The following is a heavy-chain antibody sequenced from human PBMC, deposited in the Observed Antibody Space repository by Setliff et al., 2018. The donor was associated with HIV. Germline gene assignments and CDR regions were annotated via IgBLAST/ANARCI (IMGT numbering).Heavy chain of an antibody. J-gene: IGHJ4*02. V-gene: IGHV4-59*01. CDR2: IDYRGST. D-gene: IGHD4-17*01. CDR1: GGPLSSYY. Sequence: SETLSLTCTVSGGPLSSYYWNWIRQPPGKGLEWIGDIDYRGSTNYNPSLQSRVIISADTSKNQFSLKLSSVTAADTAVYYCAREIYGGNSRPFDSWGQGTLVTVSS. CDR3: AREIYGGNSRPFDS.